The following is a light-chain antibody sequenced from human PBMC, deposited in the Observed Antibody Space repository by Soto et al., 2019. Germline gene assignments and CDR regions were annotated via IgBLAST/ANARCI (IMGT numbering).Light chain of an antibody. J-gene: IGKJ1*01. V-gene: IGKV3-20*01. CDR3: QYYGSPSWT. CDR2: ATS. Sequence: EIVLTQSPGTLSLSPGERATLSCRASQSVTSNYLAWYQQRPGQAPRPLIFATSSRATGIPDKFSGSGSGTDFTLTISRLEPDDFAEYYCQYYGSPSWTFGQGTKVEIK. CDR1: QSVTSNY.